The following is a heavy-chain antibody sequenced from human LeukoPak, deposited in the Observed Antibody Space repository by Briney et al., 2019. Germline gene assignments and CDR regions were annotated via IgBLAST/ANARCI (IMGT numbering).Heavy chain of an antibody. CDR1: GYTFTGYY. CDR3: ARGKDIVVVPAAPPDAFDI. V-gene: IGHV1-2*06. Sequence: ASVKVSCKASGYTFTGYYMHWVRQAPGQGLEWMGRINPNSGGTNYAQKFQGRVTMTRDTSISTAYMELSRLRSDDTAVYYRARGKDIVVVPAAPPDAFDIWGQGTMVTVSS. CDR2: INPNSGGT. D-gene: IGHD2-2*01. J-gene: IGHJ3*02.